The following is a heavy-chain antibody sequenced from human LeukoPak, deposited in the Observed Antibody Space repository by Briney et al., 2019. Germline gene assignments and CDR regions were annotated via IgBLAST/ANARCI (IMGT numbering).Heavy chain of an antibody. CDR2: IYYSGST. CDR3: ASYTALVYGYYYYYGMDV. Sequence: PSETLSLTCTVSGGSISSGDYYWSWIRQPPGKGLEWIGYIYYSGSTYYNPSLKSRVTISVDTSKNQFSLKLSSVTAADTAVYYCASYTALVYGYYYYYGMDVWGQGTTVTVSS. D-gene: IGHD5-18*01. J-gene: IGHJ6*02. V-gene: IGHV4-30-4*01. CDR1: GGSISSGDYY.